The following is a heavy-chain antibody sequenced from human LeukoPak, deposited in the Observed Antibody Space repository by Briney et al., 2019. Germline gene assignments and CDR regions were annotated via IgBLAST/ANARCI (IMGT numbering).Heavy chain of an antibody. V-gene: IGHV3-21*01. J-gene: IGHJ4*02. CDR1: GFTFSSYS. D-gene: IGHD6-19*01. CDR2: ISSGSSYI. Sequence: GGSLRLSCAASGFTFSSYSMNWVRQAPGKGLEWVSSISSGSSYIYYADSVKGRFTISRDNAKNSLYLQMNSLRAEDTAVYYCARDNTQWLPDYWGRGTLVAVSS. CDR3: ARDNTQWLPDY.